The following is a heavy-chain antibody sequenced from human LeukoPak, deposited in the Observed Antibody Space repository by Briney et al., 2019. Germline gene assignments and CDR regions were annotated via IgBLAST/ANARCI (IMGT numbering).Heavy chain of an antibody. CDR3: ARGNDY. Sequence: QPGRALRLSCAASGFTFSSYGMHWVRQAPAKGLEWVAVIWYDGSNKYYADSVKGRFTISRDNSKNTLYLQMNSLRDEDTAVYYCARGNDYWGQGTLVTVSS. J-gene: IGHJ4*02. CDR1: GFTFSSYG. V-gene: IGHV3-33*01. CDR2: IWYDGSNK.